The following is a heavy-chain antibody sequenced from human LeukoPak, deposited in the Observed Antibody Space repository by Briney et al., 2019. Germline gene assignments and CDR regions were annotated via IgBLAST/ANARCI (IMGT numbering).Heavy chain of an antibody. J-gene: IGHJ4*02. D-gene: IGHD2-21*02. CDR3: ARDFICGGDCYSSFDY. CDR1: GYTFTSYA. Sequence: GASVKVSCKASGYTFTSYAMNWVRQAPGQGLEWMGWINTNTGNPTYAQGFTGRFVFSLDTSVSTAYLQISSLKAEDTAVYYCARDFICGGDCYSSFDYWGQGTLVTVSS. CDR2: INTNTGNP. V-gene: IGHV7-4-1*02.